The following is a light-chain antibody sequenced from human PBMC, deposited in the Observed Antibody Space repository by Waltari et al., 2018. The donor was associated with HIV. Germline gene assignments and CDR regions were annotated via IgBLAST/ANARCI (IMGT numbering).Light chain of an antibody. V-gene: IGLV10-54*01. CDR1: NNNVGNQG. Sequence: QAGLTQPPSVSKGLRQTATLTCTGNNNNVGNQGAAWLHQHQGHPPKLLSYRNDNRPSGISERLSASRSGDTASLTITGLQPEDEADYYCSAWDSSLRAWVFGGGTKLTVL. J-gene: IGLJ3*02. CDR3: SAWDSSLRAWV. CDR2: RND.